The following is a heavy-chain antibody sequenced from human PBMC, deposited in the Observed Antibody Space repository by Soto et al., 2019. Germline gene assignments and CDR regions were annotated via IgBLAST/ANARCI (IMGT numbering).Heavy chain of an antibody. Sequence: SEMLPLTCTVSGGYISSYYWSWIRQPPGKGLEWIGYIYYSGSTNYNPSLKSRVTISVDTSKNQFSLKLSSVTAADTAVYYCALAYYYDSSGYYFDYWGQGTLVTVSS. D-gene: IGHD3-22*01. CDR1: GGYISSYY. CDR3: ALAYYYDSSGYYFDY. V-gene: IGHV4-59*01. CDR2: IYYSGST. J-gene: IGHJ4*02.